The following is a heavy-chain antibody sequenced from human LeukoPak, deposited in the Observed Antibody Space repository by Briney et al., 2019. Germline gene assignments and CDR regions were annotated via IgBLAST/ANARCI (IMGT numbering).Heavy chain of an antibody. CDR1: GFTFSSYA. J-gene: IGHJ4*02. CDR3: ARATGDIVATFLGTTDY. Sequence: GGALRLSCAASGFTFSSYAMHWVRQAPGKGLEWVAVISYDGSNKYYADSVKGRFTSSRDNSKNTLYLQMNSLRAADTAVYYCARATGDIVATFLGTTDYWGQGTLVTVSS. V-gene: IGHV3-30-3*01. CDR2: ISYDGSNK. D-gene: IGHD5-12*01.